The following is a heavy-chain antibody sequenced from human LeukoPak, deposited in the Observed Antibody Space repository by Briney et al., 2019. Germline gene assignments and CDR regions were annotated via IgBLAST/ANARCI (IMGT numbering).Heavy chain of an antibody. V-gene: IGHV3-66*01. J-gene: IGHJ6*02. CDR1: GFTVSSNY. Sequence: GGSLRLSCAASGFTVSSNYMSWVRQAPGEGLGWGSVIYSGVSTYYADSVKGRFTISRDNSKNTLYLQMNSLRAEDAAVYYCARDPGLVFPPGTYYYYGMDVWGQGTTVTVSS. CDR2: IYSGVST. CDR3: ARDPGLVFPPGTYYYYGMDV. D-gene: IGHD2-21*01.